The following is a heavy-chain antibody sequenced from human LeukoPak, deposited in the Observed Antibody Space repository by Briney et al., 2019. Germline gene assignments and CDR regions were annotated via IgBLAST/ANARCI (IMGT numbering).Heavy chain of an antibody. CDR3: AKGGYSSGWYEGY. CDR2: ISGSAVST. V-gene: IGHV3-23*01. Sequence: GGSLILSCEASGFTFSNYAMSWVRQAPGKGLEWVSAISGSAVSTYYADSVKGRFTISRDNSRNTLYLQMNSLRAEDTAVYYCAKGGYSSGWYEGYWGQGALVTVSS. J-gene: IGHJ4*02. D-gene: IGHD6-19*01. CDR1: GFTFSNYA.